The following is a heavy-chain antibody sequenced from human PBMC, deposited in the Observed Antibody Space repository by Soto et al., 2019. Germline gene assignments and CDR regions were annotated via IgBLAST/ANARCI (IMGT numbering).Heavy chain of an antibody. D-gene: IGHD3-3*01. CDR2: ISGSGGST. CDR3: ATPASAHENLRFLEWLLCDY. CDR1: GFTFSSYA. Sequence: GGSLRLSCAASGFTFSSYAMSWVRQAPGKGLEWVSAISGSGGSTYYADSVKGRFTISRDNSKNTLYLQMNSLRAEDTAVYYCATPASAHENLRFLEWLLCDYWGQGTLVTVSS. V-gene: IGHV3-23*01. J-gene: IGHJ4*02.